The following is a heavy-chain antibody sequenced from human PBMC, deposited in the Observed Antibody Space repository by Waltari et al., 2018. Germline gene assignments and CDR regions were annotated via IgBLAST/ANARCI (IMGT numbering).Heavy chain of an antibody. Sequence: QVQLVESGGGVVQHGGSLSPSCAAAGFPFRSIGMHWGGQAPGKGLEWVAFIWYDGSNKYYSDSVKGRFTISRDNSKNTLYLQMNSLGAEDTAVYYCAKGGGTTVTFDYWGQGTLVTVSS. D-gene: IGHD4-17*01. CDR1: GFPFRSIG. CDR3: AKGGGTTVTFDY. J-gene: IGHJ4*02. V-gene: IGHV3-30*02. CDR2: IWYDGSNK.